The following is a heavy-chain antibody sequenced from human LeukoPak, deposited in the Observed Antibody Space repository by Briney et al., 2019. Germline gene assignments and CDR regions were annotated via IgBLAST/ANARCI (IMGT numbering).Heavy chain of an antibody. CDR3: ATVLKDAFDI. V-gene: IGHV1-69*13. D-gene: IGHD2-15*01. CDR2: IIPIFGTA. CDR1: GGTFSSYA. Sequence: SVKASCKASGGTFSSYAISWVRQAPGQGLEWMGGIIPIFGTANYAQKFQGRVTITADESTSTAYMELSSLRSEDTAVYYCATVLKDAFDIWGQGTMVTVSS. J-gene: IGHJ3*02.